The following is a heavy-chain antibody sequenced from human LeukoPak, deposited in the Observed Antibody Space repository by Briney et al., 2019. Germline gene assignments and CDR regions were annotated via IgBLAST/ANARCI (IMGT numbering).Heavy chain of an antibody. CDR1: GFTFGNHW. Sequence: GGSLRLSCAASGFTFGNHWMSWVRQAPGKGLEWVANIKEDGSEKYYVDSVKGRFTISRDNAKSSLYLQMNSLRAEDMAVYYCARGRGWFLYWGQGTLVTVSS. CDR3: ARGRGWFLY. D-gene: IGHD2-15*01. V-gene: IGHV3-7*04. CDR2: IKEDGSEK. J-gene: IGHJ4*02.